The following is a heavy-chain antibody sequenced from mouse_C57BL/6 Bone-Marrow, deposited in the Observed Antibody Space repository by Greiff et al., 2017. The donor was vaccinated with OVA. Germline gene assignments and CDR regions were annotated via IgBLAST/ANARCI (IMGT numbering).Heavy chain of an antibody. Sequence: EVQLVESGGGLVKPGGSLKLSFAASGFTFSDSGMHWVRQAPEKGLEWVAYLSSGSSTIYYAATVKGRFTISRDNAMNTLFLQMTSLRSEDTAMYYCARRLYFDYWGQGTTLTVSS. CDR1: GFTFSDSG. CDR3: ARRLYFDY. CDR2: LSSGSSTI. V-gene: IGHV5-17*01. J-gene: IGHJ2*01.